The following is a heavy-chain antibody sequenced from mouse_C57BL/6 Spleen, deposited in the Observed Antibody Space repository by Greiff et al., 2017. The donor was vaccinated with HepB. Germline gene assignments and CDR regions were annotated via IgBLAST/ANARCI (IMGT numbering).Heavy chain of an antibody. CDR3: ARSLTWYFDV. Sequence: VQLQQSGPELVKPGASVKISCKASGYSFTSYYIHWVKQRPGQGLEWIGWMYPGSGNTKYNEKFKGKATLTADTSSSTAYMQLSSLTSEDSAVYYCARSLTWYFDVWGTGTTVTVSS. V-gene: IGHV1-66*01. CDR1: GYSFTSYY. J-gene: IGHJ1*03. CDR2: MYPGSGNT. D-gene: IGHD4-1*01.